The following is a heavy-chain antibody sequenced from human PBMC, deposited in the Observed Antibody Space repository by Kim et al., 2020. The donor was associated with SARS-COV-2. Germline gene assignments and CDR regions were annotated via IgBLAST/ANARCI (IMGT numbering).Heavy chain of an antibody. CDR2: IIGSGTTI. CDR1: GFTFSSYE. Sequence: GGSLRLSCTASGFTFSSYEMNWVRQAPGKGLEWVSYIIGSGTTIYYADSVRGRFTISRDNYKNSLFLQMTSLRAEDTAVYYCARGPNYSPFDYWGQGTLVTVSS. D-gene: IGHD4-4*01. V-gene: IGHV3-48*03. CDR3: ARGPNYSPFDY. J-gene: IGHJ4*02.